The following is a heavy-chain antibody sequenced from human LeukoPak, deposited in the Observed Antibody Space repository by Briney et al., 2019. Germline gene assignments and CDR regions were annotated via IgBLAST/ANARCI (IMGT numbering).Heavy chain of an antibody. Sequence: GASVKASCKASGYRFTGYYMHWVRQAPGEGLEWMGWINPNSGDTNYAQKFQGRVSMTRDTSISTAYLEVISLRSDDTAVYFCARDDADVIGVSGQLAATRDYWGQGTLVTVSS. CDR3: ARDDADVIGVSGQLAATRDY. D-gene: IGHD2-15*01. CDR2: INPNSGDT. V-gene: IGHV1-2*02. CDR1: GYRFTGYY. J-gene: IGHJ4*02.